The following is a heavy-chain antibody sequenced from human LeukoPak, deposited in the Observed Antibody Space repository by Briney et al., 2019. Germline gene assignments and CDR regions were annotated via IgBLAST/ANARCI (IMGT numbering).Heavy chain of an antibody. J-gene: IGHJ4*02. CDR1: GFTFSGSW. V-gene: IGHV3-7*01. Sequence: GGSLRLSCAASGFTFSGSWMSWVRQAPGKGLEWVATIKGDGSGKFYVDSVKGRFAISRDDAKSLLFLQMDSLRSEDTAVYYCTKNTHDYWGQGTLVTVSS. D-gene: IGHD1/OR15-1a*01. CDR3: TKNTHDY. CDR2: IKGDGSGK.